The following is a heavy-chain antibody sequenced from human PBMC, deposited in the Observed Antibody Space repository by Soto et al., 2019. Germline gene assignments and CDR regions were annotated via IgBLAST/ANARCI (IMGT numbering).Heavy chain of an antibody. D-gene: IGHD6-13*01. V-gene: IGHV4-31*03. Sequence: SETLSLTCTVSGDSISSGCYYWTWIRQYPGKGLEWIGYIYDSGSTYYNPSLKSRLTMSVETSKNQFSLKLSSVTAADTAVYYCVRNPEVDGSSWYDIGYWGQGTLVTVSS. CDR3: VRNPEVDGSSWYDIGY. CDR2: IYDSGST. CDR1: GDSISSGCYY. J-gene: IGHJ4*02.